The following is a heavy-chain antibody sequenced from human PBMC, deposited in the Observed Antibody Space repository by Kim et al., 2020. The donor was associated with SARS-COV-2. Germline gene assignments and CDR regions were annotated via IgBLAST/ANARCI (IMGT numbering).Heavy chain of an antibody. CDR1: GIDFRNNW. V-gene: IGHV3-7*05. J-gene: IGHJ6*02. Sequence: GGSLRLSCVASGIDFRNNWMSWVRQPRGKGLEWVAHMREDGSGIDYADSVKGRFTIFRDNAQESLYLQMNSLRVEDTATYYCARGHYGLDFWGQESTVT. CDR2: MREDGSGI. CDR3: ARGHYGLDF.